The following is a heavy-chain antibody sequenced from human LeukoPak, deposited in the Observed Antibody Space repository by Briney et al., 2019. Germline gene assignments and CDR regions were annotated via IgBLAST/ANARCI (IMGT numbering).Heavy chain of an antibody. CDR3: ARDYLWSFDY. D-gene: IGHD3-10*01. CDR1: GFTFSSYD. V-gene: IGHV3-48*02. Sequence: PGGSLRLSCAASGFTFSSYDMNWVRQAPGQGPEWVSYISSSSRSIYYADSVKGRFTISRDNAKNSLFLQMTSLRDEDTAVYYCARDYLWSFDYWGQGTLVTVSS. J-gene: IGHJ4*02. CDR2: ISSSSRSI.